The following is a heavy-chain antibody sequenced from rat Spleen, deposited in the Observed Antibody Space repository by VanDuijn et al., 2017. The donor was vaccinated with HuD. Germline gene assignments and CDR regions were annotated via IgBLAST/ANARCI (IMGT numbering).Heavy chain of an antibody. J-gene: IGHJ2*01. CDR3: ARVSWDDFDY. V-gene: IGHV3-3*01. D-gene: IGHD1-2*01. Sequence: MQLQESGPGLVKPSQSLSLTCSVTGYSIPSGYGWSWIRKFPGNKLEWMGYINSAGSINYNPSLKSRISIIRDTSKNQFFLQVNSVTTEDTATYYCARVSWDDFDYWGQGVMVTVSS. CDR2: INSAGSI. CDR1: GYSIPSGYG.